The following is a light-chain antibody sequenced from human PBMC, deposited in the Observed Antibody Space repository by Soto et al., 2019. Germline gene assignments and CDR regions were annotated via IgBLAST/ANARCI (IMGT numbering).Light chain of an antibody. CDR3: QQYNYFWA. CDR2: DAS. V-gene: IGKV1-5*01. Sequence: DIQMTQSPSTLSASVGHRVTITCRASQRIISWLAWYQQKPGKAPKLLIYDASNLESGVPSRFSGGGSGTEFSLTISSLQPEDFATYYCQQYNYFWAFGQGTRVEIK. CDR1: QRIISW. J-gene: IGKJ1*01.